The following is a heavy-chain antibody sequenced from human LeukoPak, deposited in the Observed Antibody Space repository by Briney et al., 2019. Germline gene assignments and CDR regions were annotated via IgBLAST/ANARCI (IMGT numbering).Heavy chain of an antibody. CDR3: TRVQFQWFDP. D-gene: IGHD6-19*01. V-gene: IGHV3-20*04. CDR1: GFTFDDYG. Sequence: GGSLRLSCAASGFTFDDYGMSWVRQAPGKGLEWVSGINWNGGSTGYADSVKGRFTISRDNAKNSLYLQMNSLRAEDTAVYYCTRVQFQWFDPWGQGTLVTVSS. J-gene: IGHJ5*02. CDR2: INWNGGST.